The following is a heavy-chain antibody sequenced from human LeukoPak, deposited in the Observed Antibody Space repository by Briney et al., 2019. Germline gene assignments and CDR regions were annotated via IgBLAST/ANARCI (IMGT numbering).Heavy chain of an antibody. CDR1: GFTFSSYG. CDR3: AREEGCSGGSCYHEVYFDY. J-gene: IGHJ4*02. D-gene: IGHD2-15*01. Sequence: PGGSLRLSCAASGFTFSSYGMHWVRQAPGKGLEWVAVIWYDGSNKYYADSVKGRFTISRDNSKNTVYLQINSLRAEDTAVYYCAREEGCSGGSCYHEVYFDYWGQGTLVTVSS. V-gene: IGHV3-33*08. CDR2: IWYDGSNK.